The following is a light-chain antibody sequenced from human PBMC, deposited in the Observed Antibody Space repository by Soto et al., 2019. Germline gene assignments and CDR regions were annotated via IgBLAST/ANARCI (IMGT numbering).Light chain of an antibody. V-gene: IGKV1-8*01. CDR3: QQYYSYPPYT. CDR2: AAS. Sequence: AIRMTQSPSSLSASTGDRVTITCRASQGISSYLAWYQQKPGKAPKLLIYAASTLQSGVPSRFSGSGSGTDFTLTISCLQSEDSANYYCQQYYSYPPYTFGQGTKVDIK. J-gene: IGKJ2*01. CDR1: QGISSY.